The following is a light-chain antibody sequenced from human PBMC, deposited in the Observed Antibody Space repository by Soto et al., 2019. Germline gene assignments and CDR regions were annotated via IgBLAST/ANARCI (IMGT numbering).Light chain of an antibody. CDR3: QSYDSSLSGWV. J-gene: IGLJ3*02. CDR2: GNS. CDR1: SSNIGAVYD. Sequence: QSVLTQPPSVSGAPGQRVTISCTGSSSNIGAVYDVHWNQQLPGTAPKLLIYGNSNRPSGVPDRFSGSKSGTSASLAITGLQAEDEADYYCQSYDSSLSGWVFGGGTKLTVL. V-gene: IGLV1-40*01.